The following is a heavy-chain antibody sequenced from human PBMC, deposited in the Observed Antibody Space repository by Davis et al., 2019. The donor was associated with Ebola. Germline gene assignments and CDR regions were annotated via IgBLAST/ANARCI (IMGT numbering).Heavy chain of an antibody. Sequence: GGSLRLSCAASGFTYSRYGMHWVRQGPGKGLEWVAVISHDGSNKYYADSVKGRFTISRDNSTSTLFLQMNSLRVEDTAVYYCAKVEWWEQLGYYYSFDVWGQGTTVTVSS. D-gene: IGHD1-26*01. V-gene: IGHV3-30*18. CDR1: GFTYSRYG. CDR3: AKVEWWEQLGYYYSFDV. CDR2: ISHDGSNK. J-gene: IGHJ6*02.